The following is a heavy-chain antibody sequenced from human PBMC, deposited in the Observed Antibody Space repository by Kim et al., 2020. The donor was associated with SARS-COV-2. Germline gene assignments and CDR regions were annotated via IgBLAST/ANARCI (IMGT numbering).Heavy chain of an antibody. J-gene: IGHJ6*02. D-gene: IGHD3-9*01. V-gene: IGHV1-69*13. CDR3: ARDGDAPGGWLLGSMYV. CDR1: GGTFSSYA. CDR2: IIPIFGTA. Sequence: SVKVSCKASGGTFSSYAISWVRQAPGQGLEWMGGIIPIFGTANYAQKFQGRVTITADESTSTAYMELSSLRSEDTAVYYCARDGDAPGGWLLGSMYVWGQGTTVTVSS.